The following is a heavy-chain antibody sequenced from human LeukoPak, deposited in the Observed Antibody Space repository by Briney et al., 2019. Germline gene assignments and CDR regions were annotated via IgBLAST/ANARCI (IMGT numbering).Heavy chain of an antibody. Sequence: SETLSLTCTVSGGSISSYYWSRIRQPPGKGLEWIGYIYYSGSTNYNPSLKSRVTISVDTSKNQFSLKLSSVTAADTAVYYCASGYYYGSGSYYIHYGMDVWGQGTTVTVSS. CDR2: IYYSGST. D-gene: IGHD3-10*01. J-gene: IGHJ6*02. V-gene: IGHV4-59*08. CDR3: ASGYYYGSGSYYIHYGMDV. CDR1: GGSISSYY.